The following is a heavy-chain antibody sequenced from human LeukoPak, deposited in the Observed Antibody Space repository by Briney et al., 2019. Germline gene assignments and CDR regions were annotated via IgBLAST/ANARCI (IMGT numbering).Heavy chain of an antibody. CDR2: IYTSGST. CDR1: GGSISSGSYY. Sequence: SETLSLTCTVSGGSISSGSYYWSWIRQPAGKGLEWIGRIYTSGSTNYNPSLKSRVTISVDTSKNQFSLKLSSVTAADTAVYYCARVPVGILRSDYWGQGTLVTVSS. D-gene: IGHD4-17*01. V-gene: IGHV4-61*02. J-gene: IGHJ4*02. CDR3: ARVPVGILRSDY.